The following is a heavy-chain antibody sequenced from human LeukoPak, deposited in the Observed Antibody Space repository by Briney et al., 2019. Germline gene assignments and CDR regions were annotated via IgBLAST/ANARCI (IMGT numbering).Heavy chain of an antibody. CDR2: IYSGGST. CDR1: GFTVSNNY. CDR3: ARDTSYFQH. Sequence: GGSLRLSCAASGFTVSNNYMTWVRQAPGKGLEWLSVIYSGGSTYYADSVKGRFTISRDNSENTVFLQMNSLRAEDTAVYFCARDTSYFQHWGQGTLVTVSS. D-gene: IGHD2/OR15-2a*01. J-gene: IGHJ1*01. V-gene: IGHV3-53*05.